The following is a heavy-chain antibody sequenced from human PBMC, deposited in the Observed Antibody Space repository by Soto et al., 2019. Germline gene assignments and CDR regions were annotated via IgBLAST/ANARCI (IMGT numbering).Heavy chain of an antibody. Sequence: SQTLSLTCAISGESVSSNSAVWNWIRQSPSRGLEWLGRTYYRSKWSNDYAVSVKSRITINPDTSKNQFSLQLDSVTPEDTAVYYCARARDYVNHMDVWGKGTSVTVSS. CDR2: TYYRSKWSN. V-gene: IGHV6-1*01. D-gene: IGHD4-17*01. CDR1: GESVSSNSAV. J-gene: IGHJ6*03. CDR3: ARARDYVNHMDV.